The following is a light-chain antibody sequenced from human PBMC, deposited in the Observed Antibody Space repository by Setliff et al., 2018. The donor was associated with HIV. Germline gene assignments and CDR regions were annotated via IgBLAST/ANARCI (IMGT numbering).Light chain of an antibody. V-gene: IGKV1-9*01. Sequence: DIHLTQSPSFLSASVGDRVTMTCRASQGISSYFAWYQQKPGKAPKLLIYGASTLQRGVPSRFSGSGSGTEFTLTISSLQPEDFATYHCHQFNSYPHSFGGGTKVDIK. CDR3: HQFNSYPHS. J-gene: IGKJ4*01. CDR1: QGISSY. CDR2: GAS.